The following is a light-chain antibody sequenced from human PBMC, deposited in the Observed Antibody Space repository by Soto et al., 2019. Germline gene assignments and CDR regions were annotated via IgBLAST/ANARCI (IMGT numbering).Light chain of an antibody. J-gene: IGKJ1*01. CDR2: GAS. V-gene: IGKV3-20*01. CDR1: QSASNNY. Sequence: EIVLTQSPGTLSLSPGERATLSCRASQSASNNYLAWYQQKPGQAPRLLIYGASSRATGIPDRFIGSGSGTDFTLTISRLEPEDFAVYYCQQYEIAPLTFGQGTKVEIK. CDR3: QQYEIAPLT.